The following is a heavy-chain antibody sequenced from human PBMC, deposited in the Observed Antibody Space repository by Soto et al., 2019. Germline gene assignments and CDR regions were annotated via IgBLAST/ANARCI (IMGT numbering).Heavy chain of an antibody. CDR1: GGSISSYY. J-gene: IGHJ4*02. V-gene: IGHV4-59*01. D-gene: IGHD1-7*01. Sequence: SEALSLTCTVSGGSISSYYWSRIRQPPGKGLEWIGYIYYSGSTNYNPSLKSRVTISVDTSKNQYSLKLSSVTAADTAVYYCARGLPYNWNCPFDYWGQGTLVTVSS. CDR2: IYYSGST. CDR3: ARGLPYNWNCPFDY.